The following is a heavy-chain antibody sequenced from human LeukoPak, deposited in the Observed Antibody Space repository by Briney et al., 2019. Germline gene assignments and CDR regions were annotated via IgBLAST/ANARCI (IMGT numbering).Heavy chain of an antibody. CDR3: ARDGVAAGIYFDY. CDR1: GFTFSSHW. J-gene: IGHJ4*02. V-gene: IGHV3-7*01. Sequence: PGGSLRLSCAASGFTFSSHWMSWVRQAPGKGLEWVANINQDGSEKYHVDSVKGRFTISRDNAQNSLYLQMNNLRAEDTAVYYCARDGVAAGIYFDYWDQGTLVTVSS. D-gene: IGHD6-13*01. CDR2: INQDGSEK.